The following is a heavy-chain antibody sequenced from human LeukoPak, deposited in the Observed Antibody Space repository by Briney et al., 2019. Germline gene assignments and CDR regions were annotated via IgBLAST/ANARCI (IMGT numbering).Heavy chain of an antibody. CDR1: GYTFTSYG. CDR2: ISAYNGNT. CDR3: ASTYYDILTGSDAFDI. V-gene: IGHV1-18*01. D-gene: IGHD3-9*01. Sequence: ASVKVSCKASGYTFTSYGISWVRQAPGQGLEWMGWISAYNGNTNYAQKLQGRVTMTTDTSTSTAYMELRSLRSDDTAVYYCASTYYDILTGSDAFDIWGQGTMVTVSS. J-gene: IGHJ3*02.